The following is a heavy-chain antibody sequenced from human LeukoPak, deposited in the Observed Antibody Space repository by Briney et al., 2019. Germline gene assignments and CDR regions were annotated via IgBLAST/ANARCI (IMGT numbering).Heavy chain of an antibody. V-gene: IGHV3-21*01. D-gene: IGHD6-19*01. CDR3: ARDGSVWLDPRWYFDY. Sequence: PGGSLRLSCAASGFTFTNAWMSWVRQAPGKGLEWVSAISSDTTYKDYSASVKGRFTISRDNSKNTLYLQMNSLRAEDTAVYYCARDGSVWLDPRWYFDYWGQGTLVTVSS. CDR1: GFTFTNAW. J-gene: IGHJ4*02. CDR2: ISSDTTYK.